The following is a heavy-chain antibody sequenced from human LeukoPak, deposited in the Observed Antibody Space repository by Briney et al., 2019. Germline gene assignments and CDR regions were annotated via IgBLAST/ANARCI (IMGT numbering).Heavy chain of an antibody. CDR2: ISSSSSTI. CDR3: ARGLGTGMAC. V-gene: IGHV3-48*01. CDR1: GFTVSSNY. D-gene: IGHD3-16*01. J-gene: IGHJ4*02. Sequence: GGSLRLSCAASGFTVSSNYMNWVRQAPGKGLEWVSYISSSSSTIYYADSVKGRFTISRDNAKNSLYLQMNSLRAEDAAVYYCARGLGTGMACWGQGTLVTVSS.